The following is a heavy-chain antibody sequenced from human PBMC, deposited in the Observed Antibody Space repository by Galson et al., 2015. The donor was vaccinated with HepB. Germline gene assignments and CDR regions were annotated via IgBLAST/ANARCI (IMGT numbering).Heavy chain of an antibody. V-gene: IGHV3-23*01. CDR1: GFIFSDYA. J-gene: IGHJ6*01. Sequence: SLRLSCAASGFIFSDYAMSWVRQAPGKGLEWVSSISSSGGTTYDADSVKGRFTISRDNSKDTLYLHMNSLRAEDTAVYYCAKDGGCGESLPVYYYYAMDVWCQATTVTVSS. CDR2: ISSSGGTT. CDR3: AKDGGCGESLPVYYYYAMDV. D-gene: IGHD3-10*01.